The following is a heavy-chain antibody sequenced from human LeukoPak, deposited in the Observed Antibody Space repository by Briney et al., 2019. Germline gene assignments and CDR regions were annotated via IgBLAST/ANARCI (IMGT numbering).Heavy chain of an antibody. Sequence: PGGSLRLSCAASGFTFSSYGMSWVRQAPGKGLEWVSGINWNGGSTGYADSVKGRFTISRDNAKNSLYLQMNSLRAEDTALYYCARALGPHIAVFDYWGQGTLVTVSS. V-gene: IGHV3-20*04. CDR3: ARALGPHIAVFDY. J-gene: IGHJ4*02. CDR1: GFTFSSYG. CDR2: INWNGGST. D-gene: IGHD6-19*01.